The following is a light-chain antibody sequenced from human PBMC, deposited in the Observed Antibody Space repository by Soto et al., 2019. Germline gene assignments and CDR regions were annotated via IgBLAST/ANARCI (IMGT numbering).Light chain of an antibody. CDR2: QVT. V-gene: IGLV2-14*01. Sequence: SVLTQPASVSGSPGQSITISCTGTSSDLAIYNYVSWYQQQPGKAPKLMIYQVTNRPSGVSNRFSGSKSGNTASLTVSGLQAEDGADYYCSSYAVKKNFVVFGSGTKVTVL. J-gene: IGLJ1*01. CDR1: SSDLAIYNY. CDR3: SSYAVKKNFVV.